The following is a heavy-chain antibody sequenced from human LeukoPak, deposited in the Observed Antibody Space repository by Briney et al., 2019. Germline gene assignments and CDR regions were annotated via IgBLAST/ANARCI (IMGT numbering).Heavy chain of an antibody. CDR3: AREGAAAEGGGWFDP. CDR2: IYHSGST. V-gene: IGHV4-4*02. J-gene: IGHJ5*02. Sequence: TSETLSLTCAVSGGSISSSNWWSWVRQPPGKGLEWIGEIYHSGSTNYNPSLKSRVTISVDTSKNQFSLKLSSVTAADTAVYYCAREGAAAEGGGWFDPWGQGTLVTVSS. D-gene: IGHD6-13*01. CDR1: GGSISSSNW.